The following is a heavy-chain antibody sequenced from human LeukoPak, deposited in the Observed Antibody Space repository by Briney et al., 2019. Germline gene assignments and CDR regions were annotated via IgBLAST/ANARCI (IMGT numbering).Heavy chain of an antibody. Sequence: VASVKVSCKASGYTFTSYGISWVRQAPGQGLEWMGWISAYNGNTNYAQKLQGRVTMTTDTSTSTAYMELRSLRSDDTAVYYCARGPRITIFGVVHDAFDIWGQGTMATVSS. CDR2: ISAYNGNT. J-gene: IGHJ3*02. D-gene: IGHD3-3*01. CDR1: GYTFTSYG. V-gene: IGHV1-18*01. CDR3: ARGPRITIFGVVHDAFDI.